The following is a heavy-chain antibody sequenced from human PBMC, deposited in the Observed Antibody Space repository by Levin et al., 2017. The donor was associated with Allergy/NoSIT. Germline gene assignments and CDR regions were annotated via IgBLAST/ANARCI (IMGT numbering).Heavy chain of an antibody. J-gene: IGHJ4*02. CDR1: GFTFGSRA. Sequence: GGSLRLSCVASGFTFGSRAMSWVRQAPGKGLEWVSSISGSGATTYYADSVKGRFTISRDNSKNTLYLQMNSLRAEDTALYYCANDGKTGYFYFDYWGQGTLVTVSS. CDR3: ANDGKTGYFYFDY. CDR2: ISGSGATT. D-gene: IGHD1-1*01. V-gene: IGHV3-23*01.